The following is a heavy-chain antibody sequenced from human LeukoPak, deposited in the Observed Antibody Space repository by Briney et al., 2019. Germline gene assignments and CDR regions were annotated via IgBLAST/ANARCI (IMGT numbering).Heavy chain of an antibody. CDR2: MKSNNGHT. D-gene: IGHD7-27*01. CDR3: ARGPPNWGMVGY. V-gene: IGHV1-8*01. CDR1: GYTFTSFD. Sequence: ASVTVSCTASGYTFTSFDFNWVRQATGQGLEWMGWMKSNNGHTGYAQKFQGRVTMTRDTSISTAYMELSSLTSEDTAVYYCARGPPNWGMVGYWGQGTLVTVSS. J-gene: IGHJ4*02.